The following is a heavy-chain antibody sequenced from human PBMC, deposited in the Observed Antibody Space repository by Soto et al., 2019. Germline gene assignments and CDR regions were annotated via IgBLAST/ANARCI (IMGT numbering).Heavy chain of an antibody. J-gene: IGHJ4*02. CDR3: AKDLDAYGHSWPADC. CDR2: ISHAGNNK. Sequence: QVQLVESGGGVVQPGRSLRLSCAAYGFTFRLFDMHWVRQAPGKGLEWVALISHAGNNKYYVDSVKGRFTISRDNSKNTLYLQMNSLRPEDTAVYYCAKDLDAYGHSWPADCRGQGTLVTVSS. CDR1: GFTFRLFD. D-gene: IGHD6-13*01. V-gene: IGHV3-30*18.